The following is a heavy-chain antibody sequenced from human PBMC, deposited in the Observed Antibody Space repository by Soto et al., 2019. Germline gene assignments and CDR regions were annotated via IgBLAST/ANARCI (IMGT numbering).Heavy chain of an antibody. V-gene: IGHV4-4*07. J-gene: IGHJ5*02. CDR2: IYATGTT. Sequence: SETLSLTCTVSGASIRGFYWSWIRKSAGKGLAWIGRIYATGTTDYNPSLKSRVMMSVDTSKKQFSLKLRSVTAADTAVYYCVRDGTKTLRDWFDPWGQGSSGTVST. CDR1: GASIRGFY. D-gene: IGHD1-1*01. CDR3: VRDGTKTLRDWFDP.